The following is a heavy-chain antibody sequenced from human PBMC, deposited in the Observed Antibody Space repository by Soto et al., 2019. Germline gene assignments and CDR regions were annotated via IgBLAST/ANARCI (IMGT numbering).Heavy chain of an antibody. J-gene: IGHJ3*02. CDR1: GLTVSGKKY. CDR3: ASWTERDHAYDI. D-gene: IGHD1-1*01. CDR2: LYDVDGS. V-gene: IGHV3-53*01. Sequence: DVQLVESGGGLIQPVAYLSLSCAAFGLTVSGKKYVAWVRQAPGKGLEWVSALYDVDGSFYADSVKGRCTTPSESSKPSVYLKMNAMRPDDTAVYYCASWTERDHAYDIWGQGTTVTVSS.